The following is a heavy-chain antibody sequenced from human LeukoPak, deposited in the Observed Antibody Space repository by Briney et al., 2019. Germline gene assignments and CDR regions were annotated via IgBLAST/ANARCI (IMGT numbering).Heavy chain of an antibody. Sequence: APVKVSCKASGYTFTSYGISWVRRAPGQGLEWMGWISAYNGNTSYAQKLQGRVTMTTDTSTSTAYMELRSLRSDDTAVYYCARFHYNPNWFDPWGQGTLVTVSS. CDR3: ARFHYNPNWFDP. V-gene: IGHV1-18*01. J-gene: IGHJ5*02. CDR1: GYTFTSYG. CDR2: ISAYNGNT. D-gene: IGHD3-10*01.